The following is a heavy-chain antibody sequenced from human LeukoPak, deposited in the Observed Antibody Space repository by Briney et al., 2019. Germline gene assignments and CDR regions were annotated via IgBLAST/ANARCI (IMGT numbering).Heavy chain of an antibody. CDR2: INPNSGGT. J-gene: IGHJ5*02. Sequence: ASVTVSCKASGYTFTGYYMHWVRQAPGQGLEWMGWINPNSGGTNYAQKFQGRVTMTRDTSISTAYMELSRLRSDDTAVYYCARDRYSSGWFSYNWFDPWGQGTLVTVSS. D-gene: IGHD6-19*01. V-gene: IGHV1-2*02. CDR1: GYTFTGYY. CDR3: ARDRYSSGWFSYNWFDP.